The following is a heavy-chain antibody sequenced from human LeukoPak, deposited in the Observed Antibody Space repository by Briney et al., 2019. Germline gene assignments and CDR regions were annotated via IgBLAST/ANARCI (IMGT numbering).Heavy chain of an antibody. Sequence: PGGSLRLSCVASGFTFSTYALSWVRQAPGKGLEWVSAISSSGGSPYYADSVNGRLTISRDNSKNTLYLQMNSLRAEDTALYYCAKDQALSLSSSRALDYWGQGTLVTVSS. CDR3: AKDQALSLSSSRALDY. J-gene: IGHJ4*02. D-gene: IGHD2-2*01. CDR2: ISSSGGSP. V-gene: IGHV3-23*01. CDR1: GFTFSTYA.